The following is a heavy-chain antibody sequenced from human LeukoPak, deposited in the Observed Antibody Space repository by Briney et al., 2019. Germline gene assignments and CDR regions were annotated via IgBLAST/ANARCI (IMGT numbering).Heavy chain of an antibody. V-gene: IGHV3-74*01. CDR2: INSDGSST. D-gene: IGHD4-17*01. CDR1: GFTFSSYW. J-gene: IGHJ4*02. Sequence: GGSLRLSCAAFGFTFSSYWMHWVRQAPGKGLVWVSRINSDGSSTSYADSVKGRFTISRDNAKNTLYLQMNSLRAEDTAVYYCARDDYGDYRADYWGQGTLVTVSS. CDR3: ARDDYGDYRADY.